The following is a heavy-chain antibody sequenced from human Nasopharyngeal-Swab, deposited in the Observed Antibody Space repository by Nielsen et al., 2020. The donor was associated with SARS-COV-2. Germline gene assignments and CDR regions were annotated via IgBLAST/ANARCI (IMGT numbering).Heavy chain of an antibody. CDR2: IWYDGSNK. CDR3: ARDAYSSGWYGGWFDP. J-gene: IGHJ5*02. Sequence: GGSLRLSCAASGFTFSSYGMHWVRQAPGKGLEWVAVIWYDGSNKYYADSVKGRFTISRDNSKNTLYLQMNSLRVEDTAVYYCARDAYSSGWYGGWFDPGAREPWSPSPQ. CDR1: GFTFSSYG. D-gene: IGHD6-19*01. V-gene: IGHV3-33*01.